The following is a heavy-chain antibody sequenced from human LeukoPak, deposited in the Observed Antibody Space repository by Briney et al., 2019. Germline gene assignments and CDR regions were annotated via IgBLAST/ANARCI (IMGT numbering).Heavy chain of an antibody. Sequence: QPGRSLRLSCAASGFTFSSYGMRCVRQAPGKGLEWVAFIRYDGSNKYYADSVKGRFTISRDNSKNTLYLQMNSLRAEDTAVYYCAKVRTNYCGGDCYSSYYYGMDVWGQGTTVTVSS. CDR1: GFTFSSYG. J-gene: IGHJ6*02. CDR2: IRYDGSNK. CDR3: AKVRTNYCGGDCYSSYYYGMDV. V-gene: IGHV3-30*02. D-gene: IGHD2-21*02.